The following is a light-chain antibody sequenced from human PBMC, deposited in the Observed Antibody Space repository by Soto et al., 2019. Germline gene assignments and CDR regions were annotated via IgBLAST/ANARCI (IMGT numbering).Light chain of an antibody. V-gene: IGLV2-14*01. CDR1: SSDVGGYDY. CDR3: SSYTSSSPYVV. CDR2: EVT. J-gene: IGLJ2*01. Sequence: QSALTQPASVSGSPGQSITISCTGASSDVGGYDYVSWYQQNPGKAPKLLIYEVTNRPSGVSSRFSGSRSDNTASLTISGLQTEDEADYYCSSYTSSSPYVVFGGGTKVTVL.